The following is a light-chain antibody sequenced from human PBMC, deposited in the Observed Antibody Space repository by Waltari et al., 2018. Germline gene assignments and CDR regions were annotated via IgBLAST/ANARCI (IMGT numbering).Light chain of an antibody. J-gene: IGKJ4*01. CDR1: ESIGADY. V-gene: IGKV3-20*01. CDR2: GAS. Sequence: ENVLTQSPGTLSLSPGGRATLSCRASESIGADYLAWYQKKPGLAPRLLIYGASTRATGVPDRFSVSGSGTDFTLTISRLEPEDFATYYCQQYSSYPLTFGGGTKVAIK. CDR3: QQYSSYPLT.